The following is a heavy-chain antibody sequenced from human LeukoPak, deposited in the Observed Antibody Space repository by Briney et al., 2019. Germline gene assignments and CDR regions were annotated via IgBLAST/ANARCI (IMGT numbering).Heavy chain of an antibody. CDR2: IRFDGSNK. CDR3: VKDRVVRGFGEFDY. D-gene: IGHD3-16*01. J-gene: IGHJ4*02. V-gene: IGHV3-30*02. CDR1: GFTFSSHG. Sequence: GGSLRLSCAASGFTFSSHGMHWVRQAPGKGLEWVAFIRFDGSNKYYGDSVKGRFTISRDNSKNTLYLQMKSMRAADTALYYCVKDRVVRGFGEFDYWGQGTLVTASS.